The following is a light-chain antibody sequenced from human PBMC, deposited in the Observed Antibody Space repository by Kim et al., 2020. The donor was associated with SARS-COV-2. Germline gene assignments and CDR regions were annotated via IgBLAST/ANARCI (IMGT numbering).Light chain of an antibody. CDR1: SSGVGVSYF. J-gene: IGLJ2*01. CDR3: CSYSASSVI. V-gene: IGLV2-11*01. Sequence: PGKSVAISCTGVSSGVGVSYFVSWYQHHPGKAPKLMIYDVNKRSSGVPDRFSGSKSGNTASLTISGLQAEDEADYYCCSYSASSVIFGGGTQLTVL. CDR2: DVN.